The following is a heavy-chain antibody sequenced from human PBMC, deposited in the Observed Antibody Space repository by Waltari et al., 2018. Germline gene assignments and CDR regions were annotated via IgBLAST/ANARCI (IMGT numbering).Heavy chain of an antibody. CDR2: IVPEDGET. V-gene: IGHV1-69-2*01. CDR3: APLPGGSGQTFDY. Sequence: VQLVQSGAGVKKPGATVKISCNAAGYTFIDYFMHRVQQAPGKGLEWVRRIVPEDGETIYAEKFQGRGTIAADTSTGTSYVDLSRLRSDDTAVYYCAPLPGGSGQTFDYWGQGTLLTVSS. CDR1: GYTFIDYF. D-gene: IGHD3-10*01. J-gene: IGHJ4*02.